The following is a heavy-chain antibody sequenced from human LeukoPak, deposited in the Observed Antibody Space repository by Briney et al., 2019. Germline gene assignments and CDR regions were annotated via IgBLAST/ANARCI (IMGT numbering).Heavy chain of an antibody. CDR1: GGTFSSYA. J-gene: IGHJ4*02. Sequence: ASVKVSCKASGGTFSSYAISWVRQAPGRGLEWMGGIIPIFGTANYAQKFQGRVTITADESTSTAYMELSSLRSEDTAVYYCARTVGYDSYFDYWGQGTLVTVSS. V-gene: IGHV1-69*13. CDR2: IIPIFGTA. CDR3: ARTVGYDSYFDY. D-gene: IGHD3-22*01.